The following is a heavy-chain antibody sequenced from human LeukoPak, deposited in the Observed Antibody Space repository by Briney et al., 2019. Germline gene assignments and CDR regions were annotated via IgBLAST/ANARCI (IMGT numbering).Heavy chain of an antibody. CDR1: GFTFSNYW. D-gene: IGHD1-26*01. V-gene: IGHV3-7*01. CDR3: ARDKIVGASKFDS. Sequence: GGSLRLSCAVSGFTFSNYWMSWVRQAPGKGLEWVAHIKQDESEKYYVDSVKGRFTISRDNAKNSLYLQMNSLRAEDTAIYYCARDKIVGASKFDSWGQGTLVTVSS. CDR2: IKQDESEK. J-gene: IGHJ4*02.